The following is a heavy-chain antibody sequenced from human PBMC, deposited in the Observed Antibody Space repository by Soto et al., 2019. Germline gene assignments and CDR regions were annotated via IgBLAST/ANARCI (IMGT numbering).Heavy chain of an antibody. Sequence: GGSLRLSCAASGFTFSSYGMHWVRQAPGKGLEWVAVISYDGSNKYYADSVKGRFTISRDNSKYTLYLQMNSLRAEDTAVYYCAKWHCSGGSCQKDYYYYYMDVWGKGTTVTVSS. J-gene: IGHJ6*03. V-gene: IGHV3-30*18. CDR1: GFTFSSYG. CDR2: ISYDGSNK. CDR3: AKWHCSGGSCQKDYYYYYMDV. D-gene: IGHD2-15*01.